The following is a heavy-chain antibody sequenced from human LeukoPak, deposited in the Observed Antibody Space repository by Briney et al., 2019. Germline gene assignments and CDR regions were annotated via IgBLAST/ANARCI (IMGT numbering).Heavy chain of an antibody. CDR2: INPSGGST. D-gene: IGHD1-26*01. CDR3: ARDWSWGLRGERPDAFDI. CDR1: GYTFTSYY. J-gene: IGHJ3*02. Sequence: ASLKVSCKASGYTFTSYYMHWVRQAPGQGLEWMGIINPSGGSTSYAQKFQGRVTMTRDTSTSTVYMELSSLRSEDTAVYYCARDWSWGLRGERPDAFDIWGQGTMVTVSS. V-gene: IGHV1-46*01.